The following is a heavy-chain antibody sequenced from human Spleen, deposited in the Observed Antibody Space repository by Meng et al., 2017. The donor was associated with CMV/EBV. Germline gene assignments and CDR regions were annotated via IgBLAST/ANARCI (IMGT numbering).Heavy chain of an antibody. D-gene: IGHD6-13*01. Sequence: FPFSGSTIHWVRQGSGKGLEWVGRIRNRAKNYATGYAASVKGRFTISRDDSKNTAYLEMNSLESEDTAVYYCTRGSSSGNYYGMDVWGQGTTVTVSS. V-gene: IGHV3-73*01. CDR2: IRNRAKNYAT. CDR3: TRGSSSGNYYGMDV. CDR1: FPFSGST. J-gene: IGHJ6*02.